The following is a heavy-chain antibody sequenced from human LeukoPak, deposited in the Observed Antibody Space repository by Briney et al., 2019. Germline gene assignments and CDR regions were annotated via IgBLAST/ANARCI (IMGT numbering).Heavy chain of an antibody. J-gene: IGHJ4*02. CDR3: AKDPNDYGGNVF. D-gene: IGHD4-23*01. CDR1: GFTFSSYD. V-gene: IGHV3-30*18. Sequence: GGSLRLSCAASGFTFSSYDMHWVRQAPGKGLEWVAVISYDGSNKYYADSLKGRFTISRDISKNTLFLQMNSLRAEDTAVYYCAKDPNDYGGNVFWGQGTLLTVSS. CDR2: ISYDGSNK.